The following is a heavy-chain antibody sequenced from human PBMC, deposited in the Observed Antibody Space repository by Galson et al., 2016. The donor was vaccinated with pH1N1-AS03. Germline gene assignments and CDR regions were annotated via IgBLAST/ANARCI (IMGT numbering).Heavy chain of an antibody. D-gene: IGHD3-9*01. V-gene: IGHV4-59*08. CDR1: GGSIENYY. CDR2: IYFSGS. CDR3: ARMHDLLTGFDF. J-gene: IGHJ4*02. Sequence: ETLSLTCTISGGSIENYYWTWIRQSPEKGLEWIGYIYFSGSKYNPSLKSRLTMPVDTSKNQFSLRLTSLTAADTAVYYCARMHDLLTGFDFWGRGMLVTVSS.